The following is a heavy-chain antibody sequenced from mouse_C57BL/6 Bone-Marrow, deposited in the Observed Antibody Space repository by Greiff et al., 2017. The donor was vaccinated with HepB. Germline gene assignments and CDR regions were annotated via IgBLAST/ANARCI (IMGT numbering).Heavy chain of an antibody. V-gene: IGHV1-50*01. CDR3: ARYVWVNWYFDV. CDR2: IDPSDSYT. Sequence: QVQLQQPGAELVKPGASVKLSCKASGYTFTSYWMQWVKQRPGQGLEWIGEIDPSDSYTNYNQKFKGKATLTVDTSSSTAYMQLSSLTSEDSAVYYCARYVWVNWYFDVWGTGTTVTVSS. J-gene: IGHJ1*03. CDR1: GYTFTSYW. D-gene: IGHD2-13*01.